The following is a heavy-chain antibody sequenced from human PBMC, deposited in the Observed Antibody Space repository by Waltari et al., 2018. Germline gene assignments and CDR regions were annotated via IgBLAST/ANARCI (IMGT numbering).Heavy chain of an antibody. J-gene: IGHJ4*02. V-gene: IGHV3-53*01. Sequence: EVQLVESGGGLIQPGGSLRRSCEASGFTVISNYLIGVRQAPGKGLEWVSVIYSDGRTVYADSVKGRFTISRDNLKNTVDLQMSSLRADDTAVYYCARNKGWYGDGYFDFWGQGTLVSVSS. D-gene: IGHD6-19*01. CDR1: GFTVISNY. CDR2: IYSDGRT. CDR3: ARNKGWYGDGYFDF.